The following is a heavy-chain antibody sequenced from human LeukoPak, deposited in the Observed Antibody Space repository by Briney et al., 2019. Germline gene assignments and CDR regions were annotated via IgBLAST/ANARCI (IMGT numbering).Heavy chain of an antibody. D-gene: IGHD1/OR15-1a*01. V-gene: IGHV4-38-2*01. J-gene: IGHJ3*02. CDR1: GYSISSGYY. Sequence: SETLSLTCAVSGYSISSGYYWGWIRQPPGKGLEWIGSIYHSGSTYYNPSLKSRVTISVDTSKNQFSLKLSSVTAADTAVYYCARRTVYDAFDIRGQGTMVTVSS. CDR2: IYHSGST. CDR3: ARRTVYDAFDI.